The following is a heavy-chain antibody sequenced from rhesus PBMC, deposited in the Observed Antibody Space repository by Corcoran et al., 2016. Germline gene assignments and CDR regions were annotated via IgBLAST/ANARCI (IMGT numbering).Heavy chain of an antibody. Sequence: QVQLQESGPGLVKPSATLSLTCAVSGGSISLVTWWSCLRHPPWTGRELIGGINRNSESTNNNPSLKSRVNISKDTSKNQFSLKLSSVTAADTAVYYCARHGGREYRHFDYWGQGVLVTVSS. CDR2: INRNSEST. CDR1: GGSISLVTW. J-gene: IGHJ4*01. V-gene: IGHV4S12*01. CDR3: ARHGGREYRHFDY. D-gene: IGHD4-23*01.